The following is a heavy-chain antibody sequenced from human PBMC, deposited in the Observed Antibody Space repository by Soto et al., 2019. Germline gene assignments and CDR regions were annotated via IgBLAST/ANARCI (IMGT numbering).Heavy chain of an antibody. Sequence: EVQLLESGGGLVQPGGSLRLSCAAPGFTFSSYAMSWVRQAPGKGLEWVSAISGSGGSTYYADSVKGRFTISRDNSKNTLYLPMNSLRAEDTAVYYCAKDLWGEVVPARYYYYYMDVWGKGTTVTVSS. D-gene: IGHD2-2*01. CDR1: GFTFSSYA. J-gene: IGHJ6*03. CDR2: ISGSGGST. V-gene: IGHV3-23*01. CDR3: AKDLWGEVVPARYYYYYMDV.